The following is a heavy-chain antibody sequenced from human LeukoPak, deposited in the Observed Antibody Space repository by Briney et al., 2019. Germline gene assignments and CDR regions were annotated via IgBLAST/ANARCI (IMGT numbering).Heavy chain of an antibody. D-gene: IGHD2-21*02. CDR2: IYYIGST. CDR3: ASHKGRATAVDY. V-gene: IGHV4-59*01. J-gene: IGHJ4*02. Sequence: SETLSLTCTVSGGSIGNNYWTWIRQPPGKGLQWIGYIYYIGSTSYNPSLKSRVAMSVDTSKNQFSLKLSSVTAADTAVYYCASHKGRATAVDYWGQGTLVTVSS. CDR1: GGSIGNNY.